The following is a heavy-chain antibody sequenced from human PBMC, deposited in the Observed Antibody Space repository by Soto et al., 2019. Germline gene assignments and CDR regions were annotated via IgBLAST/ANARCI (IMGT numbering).Heavy chain of an antibody. D-gene: IGHD3-3*01. CDR2: IYYSGST. V-gene: IGHV4-59*08. CDR3: ARMSNGYYDFWSGPFYYYYYMDV. J-gene: IGHJ6*03. Sequence: PSETLSLTCAVYGGSFSGYYWSWIRQPPGKGLEWIGYIYYSGSTNYNPSLKSRVTISVDTSKNQFSLKLSSVTAADTAVYYCARMSNGYYDFWSGPFYYYYYMDVWGKGTTVTVSS. CDR1: GGSFSGYY.